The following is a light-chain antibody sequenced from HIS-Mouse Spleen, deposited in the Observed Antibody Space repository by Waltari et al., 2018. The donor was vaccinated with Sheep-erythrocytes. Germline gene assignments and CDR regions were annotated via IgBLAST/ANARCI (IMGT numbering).Light chain of an antibody. V-gene: IGLV2-11*01. CDR2: DVS. CDR3: CSYAGSYNHV. Sequence: QSALTQPRSVSGSPGQSVTISCTGTSSDVGGYNYVSWYQQHPGKAPKPMIYDVSTRPSGVPARFSGSKAGNTASLTISGLQAEDEAAYYCCSYAGSYNHVFATGTKVTVL. CDR1: SSDVGGYNY. J-gene: IGLJ1*01.